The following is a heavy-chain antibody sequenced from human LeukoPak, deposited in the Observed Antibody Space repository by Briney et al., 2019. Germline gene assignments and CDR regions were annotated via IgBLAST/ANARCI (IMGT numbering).Heavy chain of an antibody. CDR3: ARQKTYSSSLDP. D-gene: IGHD6-13*01. CDR1: GGPISSYY. CDR2: IYYSGST. V-gene: IGHV4-59*08. Sequence: SETPSLTCTVSGGPISSYYWSWIRQPPGKGLEWIGYIYYSGSTNYNPSLKSRVTISLDTSKNQFSLKLSSVTAADTAVYYCARQKTYSSSLDPWGRGTLVTVSS. J-gene: IGHJ5*02.